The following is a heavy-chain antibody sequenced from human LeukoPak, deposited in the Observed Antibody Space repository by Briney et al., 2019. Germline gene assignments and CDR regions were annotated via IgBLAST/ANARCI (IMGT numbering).Heavy chain of an antibody. J-gene: IGHJ4*02. D-gene: IGHD3-3*01. V-gene: IGHV3-33*08. CDR2: IWYDGSNK. CDR3: ARAAWSAADY. CDR1: GFTFSSYA. Sequence: PGGSLRLSCAASGFTFSSYAMSWVRQAPGKGLEWVAVIWYDGSNKYYADSVKGRFTISRDNSKNTLYLQMNSLRAEDTAVYYCARAAWSAADYWGQGTLATVSS.